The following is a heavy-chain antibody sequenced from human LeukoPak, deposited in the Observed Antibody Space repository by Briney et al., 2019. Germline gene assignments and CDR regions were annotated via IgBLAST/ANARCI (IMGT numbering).Heavy chain of an antibody. V-gene: IGHV4-4*07. J-gene: IGHJ4*02. CDR3: GRTDCSGGSCYSSDN. D-gene: IGHD2-15*01. Sequence: PSETLSLTCTVSGGSISSYYWSWIRQPAGKGLEWIGCFYASGSATYNPSLKSRVTMSVDTSKNQLSLKVYSVTAADTAVYYCGRTDCSGGSCYSSDNWGQGTLVTVSS. CDR2: FYASGSA. CDR1: GGSISSYY.